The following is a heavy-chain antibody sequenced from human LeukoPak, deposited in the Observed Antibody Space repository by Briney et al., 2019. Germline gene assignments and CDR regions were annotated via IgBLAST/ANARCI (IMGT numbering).Heavy chain of an antibody. CDR1: GYTFTSYY. J-gene: IGHJ4*02. D-gene: IGHD3-3*01. CDR2: IYPSGGST. CDR3: ARSDYDVLSGPLYFFDS. V-gene: IGHV1-46*01. Sequence: ASVKVSCKASGYTFTSYYMHWVRQAPGHGLEWMGIIYPSGGSTTYAQKFQGRLTLTTDTSTSTVYMKLSSLRSEETAVYFCARSDYDVLSGPLYFFDSWGQGTQVTVSS.